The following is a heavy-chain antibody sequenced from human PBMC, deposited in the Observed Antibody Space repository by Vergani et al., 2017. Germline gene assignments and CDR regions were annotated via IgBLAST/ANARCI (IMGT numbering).Heavy chain of an antibody. V-gene: IGHV4-39*01. Sequence: QLQLQESGPGLVKPSATLSLTCSVSGASIRSSNYYWGWIRQPPGKGLEWIASIYYSGSTYYNPYLKSRVTISVDTSKNQFSLKLSSVTAADMAVYFCARHSTVEWLVKLGWIDPWGQGILVTVSS. CDR1: GASIRSSNYY. CDR2: IYYSGST. D-gene: IGHD6-19*01. J-gene: IGHJ5*02. CDR3: ARHSTVEWLVKLGWIDP.